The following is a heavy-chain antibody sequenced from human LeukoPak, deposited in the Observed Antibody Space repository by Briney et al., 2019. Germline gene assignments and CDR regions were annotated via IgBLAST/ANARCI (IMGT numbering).Heavy chain of an antibody. Sequence: ASVKVSCKASGYIFTSYYMHWVRQAPGQGLEWMGIINPSGGSTSYAQKFQGRVTMTRDTSTSTVYMELSSLRSEDTAVYYCARAPFGIAVAGTFDYWGQGTLVTVSS. CDR1: GYIFTSYY. CDR2: INPSGGST. D-gene: IGHD6-19*01. V-gene: IGHV1-46*03. CDR3: ARAPFGIAVAGTFDY. J-gene: IGHJ4*02.